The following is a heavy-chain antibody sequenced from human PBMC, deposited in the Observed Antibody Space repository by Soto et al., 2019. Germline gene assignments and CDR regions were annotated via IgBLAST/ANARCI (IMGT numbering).Heavy chain of an antibody. J-gene: IGHJ3*02. D-gene: IGHD3-3*01. CDR2: ITGGGGST. V-gene: IGHV3-23*01. Sequence: GGSLRLSCAASGFTFSSYAMSWVRQAPGKGLEWVSSITGGGGSTYYADSVKGRFTISRDNSKNTLYLQMNSLRAEDTAVYYCAKDLGSADYFDAFNIWGQGTMVTVSS. CDR3: AKDLGSADYFDAFNI. CDR1: GFTFSSYA.